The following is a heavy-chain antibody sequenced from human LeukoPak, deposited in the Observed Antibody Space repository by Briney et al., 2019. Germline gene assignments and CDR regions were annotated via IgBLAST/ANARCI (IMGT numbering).Heavy chain of an antibody. CDR2: INPSGGST. V-gene: IGHV1-46*01. J-gene: IGHJ4*02. CDR1: GYTFTSYY. Sequence: ASVKVSCKASGYTFTSYYMHWVRQAPGQGLEWMGIINPSGGSTSYAQKFQGRVTMTRDTSTSTVYMELSSLRSEDTAVHYCARVARRVIAVAGTFDYWGQGTLVTVSS. D-gene: IGHD6-19*01. CDR3: ARVARRVIAVAGTFDY.